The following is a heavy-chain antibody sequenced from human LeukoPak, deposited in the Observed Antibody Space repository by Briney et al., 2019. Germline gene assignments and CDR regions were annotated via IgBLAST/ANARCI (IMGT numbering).Heavy chain of an antibody. Sequence: SETLSLTCTVSGGSISSYYWSWIRQPAGKGLEWIGRIYTSGSTNYNPSLKSRVTMSVDTSKNQFSLELSSVTAADTAVYYCASPYDSSGFDAFDIWGQGTMVTVSS. V-gene: IGHV4-4*07. D-gene: IGHD3-22*01. J-gene: IGHJ3*02. CDR2: IYTSGST. CDR3: ASPYDSSGFDAFDI. CDR1: GGSISSYY.